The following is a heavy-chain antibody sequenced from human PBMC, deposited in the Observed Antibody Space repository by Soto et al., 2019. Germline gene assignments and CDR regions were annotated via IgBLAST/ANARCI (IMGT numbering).Heavy chain of an antibody. D-gene: IGHD5-12*01. CDR1: GFSFNTYW. CDR3: ARGQWVRYDVFDI. CDR2: IKKDGSEI. J-gene: IGHJ3*02. V-gene: IGHV3-7*01. Sequence: EVQLVESGGGLVRPGESLRLSCAASGFSFNTYWMSWVRQAPGQGLEWVANIKKDGSEIYYVDSVKGRFTISRDNAKNSLYLQMNNLRAEDTAAYYCARGQWVRYDVFDIWGQGTMVTVSS.